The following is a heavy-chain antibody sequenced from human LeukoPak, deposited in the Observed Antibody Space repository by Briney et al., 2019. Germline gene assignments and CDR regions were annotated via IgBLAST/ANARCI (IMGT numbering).Heavy chain of an antibody. V-gene: IGHV1-69*04. J-gene: IGHJ4*02. CDR2: IIPILGIA. CDR1: GGTFTSYA. D-gene: IGHD3-22*01. CDR3: ARDGGYYDSSGHFDY. Sequence: GASVKVSCKASGGTFTSYAISWVRQAPGQGREWMGRIIPILGIANYAQKFQGRVTITADKSTSTAYMELSSLRSEDTAVYYCARDGGYYDSSGHFDYWGQGTLVTVSS.